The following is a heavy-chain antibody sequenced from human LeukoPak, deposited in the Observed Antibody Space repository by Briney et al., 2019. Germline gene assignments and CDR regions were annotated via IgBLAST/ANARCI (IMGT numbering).Heavy chain of an antibody. CDR3: AKDVVGAEGSFEM. CDR1: GFIFSNNY. CDR2: IYRDGST. D-gene: IGHD1-26*01. J-gene: IGHJ3*02. Sequence: GGSLRLSCAASGFIFSNNYMNWVRQAPGKGLEWVSIIYRDGSTYYSDSVQGRFTVSRDNSQNTLHLQMHSLRTEDTAIYYCAKDVVGAEGSFEMWGQGTMVTVSS. V-gene: IGHV3-53*01.